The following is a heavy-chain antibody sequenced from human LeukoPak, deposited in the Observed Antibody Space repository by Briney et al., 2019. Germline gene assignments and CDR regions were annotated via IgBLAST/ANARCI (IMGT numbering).Heavy chain of an antibody. CDR3: ARWAYDSSGYYYTYYYYYMDV. V-gene: IGHV4-34*01. D-gene: IGHD3-22*01. CDR1: GGSFSGYY. CDR2: INHSGST. Sequence: SETLSLTCAVYGGSFSGYYWSWIRQPPGKGLEWIGEINHSGSTNYNPSLKSRVTISVDTSKNQLSLKLSSVTAADTAVYYCARWAYDSSGYYYTYYYYYMDVWGKGTTVTVSS. J-gene: IGHJ6*03.